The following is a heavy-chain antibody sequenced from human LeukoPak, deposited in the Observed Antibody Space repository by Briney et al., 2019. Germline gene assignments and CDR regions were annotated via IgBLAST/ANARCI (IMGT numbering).Heavy chain of an antibody. D-gene: IGHD6-19*01. V-gene: IGHV4-59*01. J-gene: IGHJ4*02. CDR1: GGSISSYY. CDR2: IYYSGST. CDR3: ARATRGYSSGRYGY. Sequence: SETLSLTCTVSGGSISSYYWSWIRQPPGKGLEWIGYIYYSGSTNYNPSLKSRVTISVDTSKNQFSLKLSSVTAADTAVYYCARATRGYSSGRYGYWGQGTLVTVSS.